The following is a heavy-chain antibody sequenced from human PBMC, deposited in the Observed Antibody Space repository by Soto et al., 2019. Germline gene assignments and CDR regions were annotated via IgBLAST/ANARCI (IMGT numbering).Heavy chain of an antibody. CDR2: ISSSSSYI. J-gene: IGHJ5*02. Sequence: GALRLSCAASGFTFSSYSMNWVRQAPGKGLEWVSSISSSSSYIYYADSVKGRFTISRDNAKNSLYLQMNSLRAEDTAVYYCARDYGDFLNWFDPWGQGTLVTVSS. V-gene: IGHV3-21*01. CDR3: ARDYGDFLNWFDP. D-gene: IGHD4-17*01. CDR1: GFTFSSYS.